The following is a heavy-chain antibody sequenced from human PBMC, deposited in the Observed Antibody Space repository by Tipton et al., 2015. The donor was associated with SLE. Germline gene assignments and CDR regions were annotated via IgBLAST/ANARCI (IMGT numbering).Heavy chain of an antibody. D-gene: IGHD4-17*01. Sequence: SLRLSCAASGFTFSSYAMSWVRQAPGKGLEWVSYISSSGSTIYYADSVKGRFTISRDNAKNSLYLQMNSLRAEDTAGYYCARATVTSSWFDPWGQGTLVTVSS. CDR3: ARATVTSSWFDP. J-gene: IGHJ5*02. CDR1: GFTFSSYA. CDR2: ISSSGSTI. V-gene: IGHV3-48*03.